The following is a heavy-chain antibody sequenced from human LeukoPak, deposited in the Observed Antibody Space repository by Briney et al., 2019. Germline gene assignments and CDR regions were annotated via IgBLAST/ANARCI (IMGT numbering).Heavy chain of an antibody. CDR3: ARLYVILTGAFDY. V-gene: IGHV3-21*01. CDR2: ISSSSSYI. Sequence: PGGSLRLSRAASRFTPTSYSMNWVPHAPGKGLEWVSSISSSSSYIYYADSAKGRFTISRDNAKNSLYLQMSSLRAEDTAIYYCARLYVILTGAFDYWGQGTLVTVSS. CDR1: RFTPTSYS. D-gene: IGHD3-9*01. J-gene: IGHJ4*02.